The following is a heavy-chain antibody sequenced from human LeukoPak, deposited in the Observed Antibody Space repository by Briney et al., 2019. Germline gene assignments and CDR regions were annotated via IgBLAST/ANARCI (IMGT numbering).Heavy chain of an antibody. CDR1: GFTFSSYA. CDR2: IGGSGGST. V-gene: IGHV3-23*01. D-gene: IGHD2-2*01. J-gene: IGHJ5*02. Sequence: GGSLRLSCAASGFTFSSYAMSWVRQAPGKGLEWVSAIGGSGGSTYYADSVKGRFTISRDNSKNTLYLQMNSLRAEDTAVYYCAKGSSTSLRPPQDWFDPWGQGTLVTVSS. CDR3: AKGSSTSLRPPQDWFDP.